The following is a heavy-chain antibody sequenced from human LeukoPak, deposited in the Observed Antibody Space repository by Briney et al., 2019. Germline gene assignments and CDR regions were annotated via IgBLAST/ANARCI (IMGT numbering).Heavy chain of an antibody. CDR3: ARGPSSRDYMDV. CDR2: INHSGST. Sequence: PSETLSLTCAVYGGSFSGYYWSWIRQPPGKGLEWIGEINHSGSTNYNPSLKSRVTISVDTSKNQFSLKLSSVTAADTAVYYCARGPSSRDYMDVWGKGTTATVSS. CDR1: GGSFSGYY. V-gene: IGHV4-34*01. J-gene: IGHJ6*03. D-gene: IGHD2-2*01.